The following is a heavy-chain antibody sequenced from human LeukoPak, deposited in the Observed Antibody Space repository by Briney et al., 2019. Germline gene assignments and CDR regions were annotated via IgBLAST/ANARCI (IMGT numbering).Heavy chain of an antibody. CDR2: IYYSGST. V-gene: IGHV4-59*01. J-gene: IGHJ4*02. CDR3: ARMAFDGSGYYDY. Sequence: PSETLPLTCTVSGGSISRYYWTWIRQPPGKGLEWIGYIYYSGSTNCNPSLKSRVIISVDTSKNQFSLKLSSVTAADTAVYYCARMAFDGSGYYDYWGQGTLVTVSS. CDR1: GGSISRYY. D-gene: IGHD3-22*01.